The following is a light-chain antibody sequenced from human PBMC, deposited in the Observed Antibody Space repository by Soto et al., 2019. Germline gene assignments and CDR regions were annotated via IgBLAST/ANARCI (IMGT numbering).Light chain of an antibody. Sequence: EIVLTQSPGTLSLSPGERATLSCRASQSVSSSYLAWDQQKPGQDPRLLIYGASSTATGIPDRLSGSGSGTDFTLTISRLESEEFAVYYCQQYGSSPTFGQGTKLEIK. CDR3: QQYGSSPT. CDR2: GAS. J-gene: IGKJ2*01. CDR1: QSVSSSY. V-gene: IGKV3-20*01.